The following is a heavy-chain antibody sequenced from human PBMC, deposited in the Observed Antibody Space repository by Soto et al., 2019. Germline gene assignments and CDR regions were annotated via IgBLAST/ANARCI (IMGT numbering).Heavy chain of an antibody. Sequence: ASVKVSCKASGYTFTSYGITWVRQAPGQGLEWMAWINPYNGNTKYAEKFLGRVTVTTDTSTATAYMEVSSLRTADTAVYYCARGRSDGYNVPPPDWGQGTLVTVSS. V-gene: IGHV1-18*01. J-gene: IGHJ4*02. CDR1: GYTFTSYG. CDR3: ARGRSDGYNVPPPD. D-gene: IGHD6-25*01. CDR2: INPYNGNT.